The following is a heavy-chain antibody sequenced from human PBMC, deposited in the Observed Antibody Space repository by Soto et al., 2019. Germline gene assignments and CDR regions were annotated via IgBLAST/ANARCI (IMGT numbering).Heavy chain of an antibody. CDR1: GFTFSSYG. CDR3: AKDNYYDSSGYYSD. Sequence: PGGSLRLSCAASGFTFSSYGLHWVRQAPGKGLEWVAVISYDGSNKYYADSVKGRFTISRDNSKNTLYLQMNSLRAEDTAVYYCAKDNYYDSSGYYSDWGQGTLVTVSS. V-gene: IGHV3-30*18. D-gene: IGHD3-22*01. CDR2: ISYDGSNK. J-gene: IGHJ4*02.